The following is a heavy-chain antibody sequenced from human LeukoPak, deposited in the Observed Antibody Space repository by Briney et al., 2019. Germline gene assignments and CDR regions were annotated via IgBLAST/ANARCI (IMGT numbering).Heavy chain of an antibody. D-gene: IGHD3-10*01. Sequence: GGSLRLSCAASGFTFSSYSMNWVRQAPGKGLEWVSSISSSSSYIYYADSVKGRFTISRDNAKNSLYLQMNSLRAEDTAVYYCAKESAAAFNPVRITMVRGVFDYWGQGTLVTVSS. CDR1: GFTFSSYS. V-gene: IGHV3-21*01. CDR3: AKESAAAFNPVRITMVRGVFDY. CDR2: ISSSSSYI. J-gene: IGHJ4*02.